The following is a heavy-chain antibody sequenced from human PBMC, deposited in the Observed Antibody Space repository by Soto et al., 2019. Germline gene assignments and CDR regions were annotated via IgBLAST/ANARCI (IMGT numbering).Heavy chain of an antibody. CDR3: ARDKITGLFDY. J-gene: IGHJ4*02. CDR2: INHSGST. Sequence: QVQLQQWGAGLLKPSETLSLTCAVYGGSFSGYYWTWSRQPSGTGLEWNGEINHSGSTNYNPSLKSRVTISVDTSKNQFSLQLTSVTAADTAVYYCARDKITGLFDYGGQGTLVTVSS. V-gene: IGHV4-34*01. D-gene: IGHD2-8*02. CDR1: GGSFSGYY.